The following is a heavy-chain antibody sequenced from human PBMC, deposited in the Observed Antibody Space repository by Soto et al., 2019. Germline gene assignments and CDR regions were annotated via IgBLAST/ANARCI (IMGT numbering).Heavy chain of an antibody. D-gene: IGHD3-9*01. CDR2: IYWDDSK. V-gene: IGHV2-5*02. CDR1: GFSLSTSGVG. J-gene: IGHJ4*02. Sequence: QITLKESGPTLVRPTQTLTLTCAFSGFSLSTSGVGVGWIRQPPGKALEWLAGIYWDDSKHYSPSLRSRLTSTKDTSKSRVVLKMTNMDPMDTGTYYCAHKGPEDWPLDYWGQGTLVTVSS. CDR3: AHKGPEDWPLDY.